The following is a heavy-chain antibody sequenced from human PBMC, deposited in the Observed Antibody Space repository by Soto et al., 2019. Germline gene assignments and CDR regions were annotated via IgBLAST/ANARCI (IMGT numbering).Heavy chain of an antibody. J-gene: IGHJ6*03. CDR3: AKAPRDIVVVVAASYYYYYYMDV. V-gene: IGHV3-23*01. CDR2: ISGSGGST. CDR1: GFTFSSYA. Sequence: EVQLLESGGGLVQPGGSLRLSCAASGFTFSSYAMSWVRQAPGKGLEWVSAISGSGGSTYYADSVKGRFTISRDNSKNTLYPQMNSLRAEDTAVYYCAKAPRDIVVVVAASYYYYYYMDVWGKGTTVTVSS. D-gene: IGHD2-15*01.